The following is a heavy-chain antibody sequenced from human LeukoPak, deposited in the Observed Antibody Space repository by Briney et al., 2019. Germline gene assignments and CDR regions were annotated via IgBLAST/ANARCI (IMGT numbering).Heavy chain of an antibody. J-gene: IGHJ4*02. CDR3: ARELSYYRSGWYYFDY. CDR2: INHSGST. CDR1: GGSFSGYY. Sequence: SETLSLTCAVYGGSFSGYYWSWIRQPPGKGLEWIGEINHSGSTNYNPSLKSRVTISVDTSKNQFSLKLSSVTAADTAVYYCARELSYYRSGWYYFDYWGQGTLVTVSS. V-gene: IGHV4-34*01. D-gene: IGHD6-19*01.